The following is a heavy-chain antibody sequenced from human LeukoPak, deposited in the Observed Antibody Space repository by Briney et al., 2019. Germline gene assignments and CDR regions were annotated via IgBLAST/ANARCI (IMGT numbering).Heavy chain of an antibody. CDR3: AKDMVIAVAGRYYYYYYGMDV. Sequence: GGSLGLSCAASGFTFDDYAMHWVRQAPGKGLEWVSLISGDGGSTYYADSVKGRFTISRDNSKNSLYLQMNSLRTEDTALYYCAKDMVIAVAGRYYYYYYGMDVWGQGTTVTVSS. V-gene: IGHV3-43*02. CDR1: GFTFDDYA. CDR2: ISGDGGST. J-gene: IGHJ6*02. D-gene: IGHD6-19*01.